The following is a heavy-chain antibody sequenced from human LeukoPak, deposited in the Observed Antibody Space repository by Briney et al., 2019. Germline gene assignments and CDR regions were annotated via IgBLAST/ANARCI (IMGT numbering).Heavy chain of an antibody. V-gene: IGHV4-39*01. CDR1: GGSISSSSYY. J-gene: IGHJ4*02. D-gene: IGHD3-10*01. Sequence: SETLSLTCTVSGGSISSSSYYWGWIRQPPGKGLEWIGSIYYSGSTYYNPSLKSRVTISVDTSKNQFSLKLSSVTAADTAVYYCARWVGGSGSYSYYFDYWGQGTLVTVSS. CDR2: IYYSGST. CDR3: ARWVGGSGSYSYYFDY.